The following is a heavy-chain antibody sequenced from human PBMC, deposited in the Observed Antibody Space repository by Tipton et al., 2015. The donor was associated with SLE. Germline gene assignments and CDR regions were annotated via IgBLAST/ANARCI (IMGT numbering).Heavy chain of an antibody. V-gene: IGHV4-39*07. Sequence: TLSLTCTVSNGSITSLYDYWGWVRQPPGKGLEWLGSVFYGGRYYYNPSLKSRVTLLLDTSKNQFSLDLSSVTAADTAVYYCTRLVTLSRIDFWGQGTLVTVSS. CDR1: NGSITSLYDY. J-gene: IGHJ4*02. D-gene: IGHD2-21*02. CDR2: VFYGGRY. CDR3: TRLVTLSRIDF.